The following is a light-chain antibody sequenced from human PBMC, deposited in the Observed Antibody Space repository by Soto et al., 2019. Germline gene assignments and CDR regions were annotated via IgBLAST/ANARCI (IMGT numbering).Light chain of an antibody. CDR2: GAS. V-gene: IGKV3-15*01. J-gene: IGKJ1*01. Sequence: EIVMTQSPATLSLSPGERATLSCRASESVSNNLAWYQQKAGQAPRLLIYGASTRATGIPARFSGSGSGTEFTLTISSLQSEDFAVYYCQQYSIWRTFGQGTTGDIK. CDR3: QQYSIWRT. CDR1: ESVSNN.